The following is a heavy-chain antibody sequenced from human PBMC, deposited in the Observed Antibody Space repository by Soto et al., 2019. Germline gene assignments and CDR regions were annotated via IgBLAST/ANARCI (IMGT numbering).Heavy chain of an antibody. J-gene: IGHJ6*02. D-gene: IGHD3-9*01. CDR1: GFTFSSYA. CDR2: ISGSGGST. CDR3: AKDKETAGFDWLLYLGSYGMDV. V-gene: IGHV3-23*01. Sequence: PGGSLRLSCAASGFTFSSYAMSWVRQAPGKGLEWVSAISGSGGSTYYADSVKGRFTISRDNSKNTLYLQMNSLRAEDTAVYYCAKDKETAGFDWLLYLGSYGMDVWGQGTTVTVSS.